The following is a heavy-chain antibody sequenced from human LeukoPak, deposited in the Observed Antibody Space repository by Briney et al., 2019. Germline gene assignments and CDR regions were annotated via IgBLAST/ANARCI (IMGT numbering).Heavy chain of an antibody. V-gene: IGHV4-59*01. J-gene: IGHJ4*02. D-gene: IGHD1-26*01. CDR3: ASFPGTSRFHY. Sequence: SETLSLTCTVSGGSISSYYWSWIRQPPGKGLEWIGYMYYSGSTNYNPSLKSRVTISVDTSENQFSLKLTSVTAADTAVYYCASFPGTSRFHYWGQGTLVTVSS. CDR1: GGSISSYY. CDR2: MYYSGST.